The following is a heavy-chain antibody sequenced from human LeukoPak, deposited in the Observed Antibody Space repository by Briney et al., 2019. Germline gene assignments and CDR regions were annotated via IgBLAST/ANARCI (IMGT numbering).Heavy chain of an antibody. D-gene: IGHD1-26*01. CDR1: GFTFSSYG. Sequence: PGGSLRLSCAASGFTFSSYGMHWVRQAPGKGLEWVAVIWYDGSNKYYADSVKGRSTISRDNSKNTLYLQMNSLRAEDTAVYYCTGSSGSHEEFDYWGQGTLVTVSS. CDR2: IWYDGSNK. CDR3: TGSSGSHEEFDY. V-gene: IGHV3-33*01. J-gene: IGHJ4*02.